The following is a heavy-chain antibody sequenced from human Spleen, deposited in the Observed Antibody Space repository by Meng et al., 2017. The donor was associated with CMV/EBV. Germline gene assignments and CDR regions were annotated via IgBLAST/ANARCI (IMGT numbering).Heavy chain of an antibody. J-gene: IGHJ4*02. CDR2: ISYVGST. V-gene: IGHV4-31*03. CDR3: ARVPGGYYHFDY. D-gene: IGHD3-22*01. CDR1: GGSISSSSYY. Sequence: CTVSGGSISSSSYYWNWVRQHPGKGLEWVGHISYVGSTIYNPSLKSRVTISINTSKNQFSLRVNSMTAADTAVYFCARVPGGYYHFDYWGQGTLVTVSS.